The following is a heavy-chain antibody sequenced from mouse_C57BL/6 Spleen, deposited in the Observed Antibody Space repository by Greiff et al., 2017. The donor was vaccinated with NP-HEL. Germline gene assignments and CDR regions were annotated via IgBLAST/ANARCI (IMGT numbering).Heavy chain of an antibody. V-gene: IGHV1-64*01. J-gene: IGHJ1*03. CDR2: IHPNSGST. CDR1: GYTFTSSW. D-gene: IGHD1-1*01. CDR3: AKYYGTPRYFDV. Sequence: VQLQQSGAELVKPGASVKLSCKASGYTFTSSWMHWVKQRPGQGLEWIGMIHPNSGSTNYNEKFKSKATLTVDKSSSTAYMQLSSLTSEDSAVYYCAKYYGTPRYFDVWGTGTTVTVSS.